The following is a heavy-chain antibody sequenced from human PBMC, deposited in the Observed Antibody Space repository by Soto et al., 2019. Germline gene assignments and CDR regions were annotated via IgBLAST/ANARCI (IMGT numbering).Heavy chain of an antibody. CDR3: ARDRYSYYDFWSGSLPYYYYGMDV. J-gene: IGHJ6*02. CDR1: VFTFSSYA. V-gene: IGHV3-30-3*01. Sequence: GGSLRLSCAASVFTFSSYAMHWVRQAPGKGLEWVAVISYDGSNKYYADSVKGRFTISRDNSKNTLYLQMNSLRAEDTAVYYCARDRYSYYDFWSGSLPYYYYGMDVWGQGTTVTVSS. CDR2: ISYDGSNK. D-gene: IGHD3-3*01.